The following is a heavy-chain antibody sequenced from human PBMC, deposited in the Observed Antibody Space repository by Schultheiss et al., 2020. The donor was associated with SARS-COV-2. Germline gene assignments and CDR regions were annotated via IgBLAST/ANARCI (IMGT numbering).Heavy chain of an antibody. D-gene: IGHD3-22*01. V-gene: IGHV1-2*02. CDR3: AADLNYYDSSGYH. J-gene: IGHJ5*02. Sequence: ASVKVSCKASGYTFTGYYMHWVRQAPGQGLEWMGWINPNSGGTNYAQKFQGRVTMTRDTSISTAYMELSRMRSDDTAVYYCAADLNYYDSSGYHWGQGTLVTVSS. CDR1: GYTFTGYY. CDR2: INPNSGGT.